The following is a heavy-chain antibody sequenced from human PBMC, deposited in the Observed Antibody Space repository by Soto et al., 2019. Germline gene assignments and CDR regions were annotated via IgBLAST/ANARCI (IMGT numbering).Heavy chain of an antibody. D-gene: IGHD4-17*01. Sequence: SETLSLTCTVSGGSISSGGYYWSWIRQHPGKGLEWIGYIYYSGSTYYSPSLKSRVTISVDTPKNQFSLKLSSVTAADTAVYYCARVVTTRYYYGMDVWGQGTTVTVSS. J-gene: IGHJ6*02. CDR3: ARVVTTRYYYGMDV. V-gene: IGHV4-31*03. CDR1: GGSISSGGYY. CDR2: IYYSGST.